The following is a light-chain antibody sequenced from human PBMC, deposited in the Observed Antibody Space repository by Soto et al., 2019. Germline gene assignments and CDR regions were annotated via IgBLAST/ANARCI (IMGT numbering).Light chain of an antibody. J-gene: IGKJ4*01. CDR2: GAS. CDR3: QQRSNWPPT. V-gene: IGKV3-15*01. CDR1: QSVSSN. Sequence: EIVMTQSPATLSVSPGERATFSCRASQSVSSNLAWYQQKPGQAPRLLIYGASTRATGIPARFSGSGSGTEFTLTISSLEPEDFAVYYCQQRSNWPPTFGGGTKVEIK.